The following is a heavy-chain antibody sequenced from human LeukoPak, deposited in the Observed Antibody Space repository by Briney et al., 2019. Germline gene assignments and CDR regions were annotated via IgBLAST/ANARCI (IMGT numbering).Heavy chain of an antibody. CDR1: GFTFSRHW. Sequence: GGSLRLSCAASGFTFSRHWMHWVRQAPGKGLVWISRINSDASDTNYADFVKGRFTISRDNAKNTVYLQINSLRAEDTAVYYCATDDKYAPSSWGQGTLVTVSS. D-gene: IGHD2-2*01. V-gene: IGHV3-74*01. CDR3: ATDDKYAPSS. J-gene: IGHJ5*02. CDR2: INSDASDT.